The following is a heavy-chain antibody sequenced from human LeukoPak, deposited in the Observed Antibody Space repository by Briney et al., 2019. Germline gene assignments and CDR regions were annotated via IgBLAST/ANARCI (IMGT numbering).Heavy chain of an antibody. D-gene: IGHD6-6*01. CDR1: GGSISSSSYY. CDR3: ARAPGVIDYSSSAFDY. CDR2: IYYSGST. Sequence: PSETLSLTCTVSGGSISSSSYYWGWIRQPPGKGLEWIGSIYYSGSTYYNPSLKSRVTISVDTSKNQFSLKLSSVTAADTAVYYCARAPGVIDYSSSAFDYWGQGTLVTVSS. J-gene: IGHJ4*02. V-gene: IGHV4-39*07.